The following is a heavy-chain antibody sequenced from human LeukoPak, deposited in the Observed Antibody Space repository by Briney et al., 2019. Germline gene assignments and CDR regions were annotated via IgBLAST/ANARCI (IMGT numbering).Heavy chain of an antibody. CDR3: AKSGRDSSTDYFDY. CDR1: GFTFSSYG. CDR2: ILNDGTTK. Sequence: GGSLRLSCAASGFTFSSYGMHWVRQAPGKGLEWVAFILNDGTTKYYADSVKGRFTISRDNSRNTLYMQMNSLRAEDTAVYYCAKSGRDSSTDYFDYWGQGTLVTVSS. V-gene: IGHV3-30*02. D-gene: IGHD2-2*01. J-gene: IGHJ4*02.